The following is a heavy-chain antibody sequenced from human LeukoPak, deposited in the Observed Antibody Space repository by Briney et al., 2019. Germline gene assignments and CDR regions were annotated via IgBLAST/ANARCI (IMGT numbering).Heavy chain of an antibody. V-gene: IGHV3-30*01. CDR3: ARDEAYYDFWSGYYYFDY. CDR2: ISYDGSNK. CDR1: GFTFSSHA. Sequence: GGSLRLSCAASGFTFSSHAMHWVRQAPGKGLEWVAVISYDGSNKYYADSVKGRFTISRDNSKNTLYLQMNSLRAEDTAVYYCARDEAYYDFWSGYYYFDYWGQGTLVTVSS. D-gene: IGHD3-3*01. J-gene: IGHJ4*02.